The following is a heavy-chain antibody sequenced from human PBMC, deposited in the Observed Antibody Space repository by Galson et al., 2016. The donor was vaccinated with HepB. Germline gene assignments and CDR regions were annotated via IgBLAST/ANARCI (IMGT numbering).Heavy chain of an antibody. CDR3: ARSFGVVITWFDP. Sequence: SGGSISSSGGYWSWLRQHPGKGLEWIGYSFYTGSTYYSQSLKSRVTISVDTSKNQFSLKLSSVTAADTAVYYCARSFGVVITWFDPWGPGTLVTVSS. CDR1: GGSISSSGGY. V-gene: IGHV4-31*02. CDR2: SFYTGST. D-gene: IGHD3-3*01. J-gene: IGHJ5*02.